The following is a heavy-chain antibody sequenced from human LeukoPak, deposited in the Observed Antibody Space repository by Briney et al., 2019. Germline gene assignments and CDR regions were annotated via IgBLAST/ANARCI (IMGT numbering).Heavy chain of an antibody. Sequence: HPGGSLRLSCAASGFTFSSYAMSWVRQAPGKGLEWVSAISGSGGSTYYADSVKGRFTISRDNSKNTLHLQINSMRAEDTAVYYCAKEVDYGEYDIWGQGTMVTVSS. J-gene: IGHJ3*02. CDR3: AKEVDYGEYDI. V-gene: IGHV3-23*01. CDR2: ISGSGGST. D-gene: IGHD4-17*01. CDR1: GFTFSSYA.